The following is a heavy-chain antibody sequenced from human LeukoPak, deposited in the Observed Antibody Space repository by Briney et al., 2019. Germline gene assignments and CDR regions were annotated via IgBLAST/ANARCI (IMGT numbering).Heavy chain of an antibody. J-gene: IGHJ4*02. V-gene: IGHV4-59*01. CDR2: FFYTVIT. CDR1: VGSISNDY. D-gene: IGHD3-16*01. Sequence: PSETLSLTCAVSVGSISNDYGTWIRQPPGKGLEWIGYFFYTVITNYNPSLKSRVTTSIDTSKPQFSRNLSSVTAAHTAVCFCARAPPLLPVRVMGYCDFWAQGTLVTVFS. CDR3: ARAPPLLPVRVMGYCDF.